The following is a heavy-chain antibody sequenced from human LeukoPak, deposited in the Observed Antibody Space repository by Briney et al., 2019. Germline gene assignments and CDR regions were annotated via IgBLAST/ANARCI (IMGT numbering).Heavy chain of an antibody. CDR1: GFTFSYYY. V-gene: IGHV3-11*01. J-gene: IGHJ6*03. CDR2: IISSGSTI. CDR3: ARGPRITLIRGGQWYYYMDV. Sequence: GSLSLSCAASGFTFSYYYMSWIRPAPGKGLGWVSYIISSGSTIYYADSVKGRFTISRDNAKNSLYLQMNSLRAEDTAVYYCARGPRITLIRGGQWYYYMDVWGKGTTVTISS. D-gene: IGHD3-10*01.